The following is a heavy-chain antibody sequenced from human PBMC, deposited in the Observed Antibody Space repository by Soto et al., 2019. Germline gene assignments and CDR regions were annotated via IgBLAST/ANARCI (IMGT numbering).Heavy chain of an antibody. D-gene: IGHD2-15*01. Sequence: SETPSLTCAVYGGSFCGYYWSWIRQPPGKGLEWIGEINHSGSTNYNPSLKSRVTISVDTSKNQFSLKLSSVTAADTAVYYCARDVVVAATLVGYYYYGMDVWGQGTTVTVSS. V-gene: IGHV4-34*01. CDR1: GGSFCGYY. CDR2: INHSGST. CDR3: ARDVVVAATLVGYYYYGMDV. J-gene: IGHJ6*02.